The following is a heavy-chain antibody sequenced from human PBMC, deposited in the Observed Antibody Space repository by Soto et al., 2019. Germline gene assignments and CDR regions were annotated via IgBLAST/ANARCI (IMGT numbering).Heavy chain of an antibody. Sequence: QITLKESGPTRVKPTQTLALTYTFSGFSLTTSGVGVAWIRRTPGKALEWLAVIYWDDDKRYSPSLMSRLTITKDTSKNQVVLTMANMDPVDTGTYFCAHRGYMYGNWDHGYFDYWGQGTLVTVSS. CDR1: GFSLTTSGVG. D-gene: IGHD5-18*01. CDR3: AHRGYMYGNWDHGYFDY. V-gene: IGHV2-5*02. J-gene: IGHJ4*02. CDR2: IYWDDDK.